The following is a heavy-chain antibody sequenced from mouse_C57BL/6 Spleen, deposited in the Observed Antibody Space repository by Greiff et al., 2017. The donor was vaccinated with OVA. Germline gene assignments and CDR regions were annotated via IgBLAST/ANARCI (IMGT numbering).Heavy chain of an antibody. V-gene: IGHV5-9*01. D-gene: IGHD1-1*01. Sequence: EVKLVESGGGLVKPGGSLKLSCAASGFTFSSYTMSWVRQTPEKRLEWVATISGGGGNTYYPDSVKGRFTISRDNAKNTLYLQMSSLRSEDTALYYWARQRDYYGSSYVDYWGQGTTLTVSS. CDR2: ISGGGGNT. CDR3: ARQRDYYGSSYVDY. CDR1: GFTFSSYT. J-gene: IGHJ2*01.